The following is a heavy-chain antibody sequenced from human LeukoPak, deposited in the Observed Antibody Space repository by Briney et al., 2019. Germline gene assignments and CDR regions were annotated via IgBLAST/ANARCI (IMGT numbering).Heavy chain of an antibody. D-gene: IGHD1-20*01. CDR2: ISGSGGST. CDR3: AIPQDNSLYGFDY. J-gene: IGHJ4*02. V-gene: IGHV3-23*01. CDR1: ACTFRSYA. Sequence: GGSLRLSCAASACTFRSYAMSWVRQAGGKGLEWVSAISGSGGSTYYADSVKGRFTISRDNSKNTLYLQMSSLRAEDTAVYYCAIPQDNSLYGFDYWGQGTLVTVSS.